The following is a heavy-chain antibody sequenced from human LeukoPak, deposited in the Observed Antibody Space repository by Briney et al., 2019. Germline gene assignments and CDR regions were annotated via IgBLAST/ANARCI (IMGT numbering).Heavy chain of an antibody. Sequence: GGSLRLSCAASGLTVSSNYMNWVRQAPGKGLEWVSVIYSGGSTYYADSVKGRFTISRDNSKNTLYLQMNSLRAEDTAVYYCARVKGDYYGSGSYFLPLDYWGQGTLVTVSS. J-gene: IGHJ4*02. CDR3: ARVKGDYYGSGSYFLPLDY. D-gene: IGHD3-10*01. V-gene: IGHV3-66*01. CDR2: IYSGGST. CDR1: GLTVSSNY.